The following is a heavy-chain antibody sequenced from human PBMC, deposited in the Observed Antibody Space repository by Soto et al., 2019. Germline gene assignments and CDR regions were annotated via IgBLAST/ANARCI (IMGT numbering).Heavy chain of an antibody. D-gene: IGHD6-6*01. CDR2: IYPGDSDT. V-gene: IGHV5-51*01. Sequence: GESLKISCQGSGYSFASYWIGWVRQMPGKDLEGMGIIYPGDSDTRYSPSFQGQVTISADKSLRTAYLQWTSLKASDTALYYCARTRSFTLGFYYDGMDVWGQGTTVTVS. CDR1: GYSFASYW. J-gene: IGHJ6*02. CDR3: ARTRSFTLGFYYDGMDV.